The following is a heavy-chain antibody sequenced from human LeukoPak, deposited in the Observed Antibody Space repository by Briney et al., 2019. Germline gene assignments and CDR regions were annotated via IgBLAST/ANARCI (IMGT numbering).Heavy chain of an antibody. Sequence: ASVKVSCKASGYTFTSYDINWVRQATGQGLEWMGWMNPNSGNTGYAQKFQGRVTMTRNTSISTAYMELSSLRSEDTAVYYCARDLVDYYDSSGYWPFDYWGQGTLVTVSS. CDR2: MNPNSGNT. CDR1: GYTFTSYD. J-gene: IGHJ4*02. V-gene: IGHV1-8*01. CDR3: ARDLVDYYDSSGYWPFDY. D-gene: IGHD3-22*01.